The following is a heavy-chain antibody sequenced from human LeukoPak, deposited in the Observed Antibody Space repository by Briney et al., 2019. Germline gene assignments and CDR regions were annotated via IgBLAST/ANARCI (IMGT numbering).Heavy chain of an antibody. Sequence: GGSLRLSCAVSGFTVKKKYMTWVRQAPGKGLEWVSVIYSGGSTYYADSVKGRFTISRDNSKNTLYLQMNSLRAEDTAVYYCARGIATVGFDYWGQGTLVTVSS. CDR1: GFTVKKKY. D-gene: IGHD4-23*01. CDR2: IYSGGST. CDR3: ARGIATVGFDY. V-gene: IGHV3-66*02. J-gene: IGHJ4*02.